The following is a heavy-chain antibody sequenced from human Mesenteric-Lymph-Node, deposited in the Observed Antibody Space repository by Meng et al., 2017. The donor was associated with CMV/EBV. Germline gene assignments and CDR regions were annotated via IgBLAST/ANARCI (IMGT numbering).Heavy chain of an antibody. V-gene: IGHV1-69*05. CDR2: IIPIFGTA. CDR1: GGTFSSYA. J-gene: IGHJ6*02. CDR3: AREIPYSSSWTSYYYYGVDV. D-gene: IGHD6-13*01. Sequence: SVKVSCKASGGTFSSYAISWVRQAPGQGLEWMGGIIPIFGTANYAQKFQGRVTITTDESTSTAYMELSSLRSEDTAVYYCAREIPYSSSWTSYYYYGVDVWGQGTTVTVSS.